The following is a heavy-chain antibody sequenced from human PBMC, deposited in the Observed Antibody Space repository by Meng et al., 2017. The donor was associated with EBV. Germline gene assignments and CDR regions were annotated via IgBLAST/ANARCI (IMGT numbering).Heavy chain of an antibody. V-gene: IGHV2-5*05. CDR3: AHIIAARPFDY. D-gene: IGHD6-25*01. CDR2: MFSDDNQ. CDR1: GFSLSTRVWW. Sequence: LQYSGATHVQTPQHPTLTCASVGFSLSTRVWWVGWIRQRPGKALEVLARMFSDDNQLYGPSLKSRLTITKDTSKHQVILTMTNMDPVDASTCYCAHIIAARPFDYWGQGTLVTVSS. J-gene: IGHJ4*02.